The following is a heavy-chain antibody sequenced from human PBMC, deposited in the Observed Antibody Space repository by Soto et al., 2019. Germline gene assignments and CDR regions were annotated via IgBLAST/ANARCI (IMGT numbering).Heavy chain of an antibody. D-gene: IGHD6-13*01. CDR1: GDTVSSTRW. J-gene: IGHJ6*02. V-gene: IGHV4-4*02. CDR2: IYHLGTT. Sequence: PSETLSLTCTVSGDTVSSTRWWSWVRLSPGRGLEWIGDIYHLGTTNYNPSLKRRVSISLDKSKNQFSLKLTSVTAADTAVYYCARGSSSWFPDYYGMDVWGQGTTVTVSS. CDR3: ARGSSSWFPDYYGMDV.